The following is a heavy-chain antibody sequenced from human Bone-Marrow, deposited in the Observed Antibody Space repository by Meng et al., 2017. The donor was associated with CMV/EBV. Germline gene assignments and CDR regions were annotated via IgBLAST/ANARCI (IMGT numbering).Heavy chain of an antibody. CDR2: ISAYNGNT. V-gene: IGHV1-18*01. D-gene: IGHD4-11*01. J-gene: IGHJ6*02. CDR3: ARVGFGNYIPYYYYYYGMDV. Sequence: ASVKVFCKASGYTFTSYGISWVRQAPGQGLEWMGWISAYNGNTNYAQKLQGRVTMTTDTSTSTAYMELRSLRSDDTAVYYCARVGFGNYIPYYYYYYGMDVWGQGTTVTVFS. CDR1: GYTFTSYG.